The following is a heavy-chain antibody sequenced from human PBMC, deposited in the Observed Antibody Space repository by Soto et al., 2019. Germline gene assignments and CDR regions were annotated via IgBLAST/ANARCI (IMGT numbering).Heavy chain of an antibody. CDR3: ARDGLVYCSGGSCYRTYFDY. J-gene: IGHJ4*02. V-gene: IGHV3-33*01. Sequence: QVQLVESGGGVVQPGRSLRLSCAASGFTFSSYGMHWVRQAPGKGLEWVAVIWYDGSNKYYADSVKGRFTISRDNSKSTLYLQMNSLRAEDTAVYYCARDGLVYCSGGSCYRTYFDYWGQGTLVTVSS. D-gene: IGHD2-15*01. CDR2: IWYDGSNK. CDR1: GFTFSSYG.